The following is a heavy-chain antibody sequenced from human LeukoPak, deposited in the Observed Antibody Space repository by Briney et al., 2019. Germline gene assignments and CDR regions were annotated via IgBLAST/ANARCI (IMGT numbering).Heavy chain of an antibody. CDR2: MNPNSGTT. D-gene: IGHD1-1*01. CDR3: ARWGPDWNDY. J-gene: IGHJ4*02. Sequence: GASVKISCKASGYTFTSYDINWVRQATGQGLEWMGWMNPNSGTTGYAQKFHGRVTITRNTSISTAYMEQSSVRSEDTAVYYCARWGPDWNDYWGQGTLVTVSS. V-gene: IGHV1-8*03. CDR1: GYTFTSYD.